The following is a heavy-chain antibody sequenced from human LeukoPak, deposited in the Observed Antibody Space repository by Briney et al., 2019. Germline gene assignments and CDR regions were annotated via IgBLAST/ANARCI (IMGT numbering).Heavy chain of an antibody. CDR1: GYTFTDYT. Sequence: GASVKVSCKAFGYTFTDYTMNWVRQAPGQGLEWMGWINTHNGNTNYAQKLQGRVTMTTDTSTSTAYMELRSLRYDDTAVYYCARGWELDYWGQGTLVTVSS. J-gene: IGHJ4*02. D-gene: IGHD1-26*01. V-gene: IGHV1-18*01. CDR3: ARGWELDY. CDR2: INTHNGNT.